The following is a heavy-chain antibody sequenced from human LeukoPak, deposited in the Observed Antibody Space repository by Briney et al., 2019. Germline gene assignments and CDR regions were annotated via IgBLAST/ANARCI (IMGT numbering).Heavy chain of an antibody. V-gene: IGHV4-39*01. CDR2: IYYSGST. J-gene: IGHJ4*02. CDR1: GGSISSSSYY. Sequence: SETLSLTCTVSGGSISSSSYYWGWIRQPPGKGLEWIGSIYYSGSTYYNPSLKSRVTISVDTSKNQFSLKLSSVTAADTAVYYCARHSLAYCSGGSCDGVDYWGQGTLVTVPS. D-gene: IGHD2-15*01. CDR3: ARHSLAYCSGGSCDGVDY.